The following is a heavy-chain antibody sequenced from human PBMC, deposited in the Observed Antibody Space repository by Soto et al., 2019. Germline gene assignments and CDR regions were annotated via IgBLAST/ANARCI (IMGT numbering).Heavy chain of an antibody. D-gene: IGHD1-26*01. CDR2: ISSSGSTI. CDR3: AGEAIVAGATTGMDV. V-gene: IGHV3-48*03. J-gene: IGHJ6*02. CDR1: GFTFSSYE. Sequence: GGSLRLSCAASGFTFSSYEMNWVRQAPGKGLEWVSYISSSGSTIYYADSVKGRFTISRDNAKNSLYLQMNSLRAEDTAVYYCAGEAIVAGATTGMDVWGQGTTVTVSS.